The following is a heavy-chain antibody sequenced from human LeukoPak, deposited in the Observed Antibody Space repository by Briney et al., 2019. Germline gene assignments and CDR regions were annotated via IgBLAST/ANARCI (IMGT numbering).Heavy chain of an antibody. D-gene: IGHD6-19*01. Sequence: SETLSLTCTVSGGSIRSSYCYWGWIRQPPGKGLEWIGSIYDSGSTNYNPSLKSRVTISVDTSKNQFSLKLSSVTAADTAVYYCATSYSSGWYSFDYWGQGTLVTVSS. CDR1: GGSIRSSYCY. V-gene: IGHV4-39*07. CDR2: IYDSGST. J-gene: IGHJ4*02. CDR3: ATSYSSGWYSFDY.